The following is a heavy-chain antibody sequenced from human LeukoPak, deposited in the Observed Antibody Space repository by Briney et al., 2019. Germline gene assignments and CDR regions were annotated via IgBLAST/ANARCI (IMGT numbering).Heavy chain of an antibody. CDR2: ICYDGSNK. D-gene: IGHD2-15*01. Sequence: PGGSLRLSCAASGFTFSRYGMHWVRQAPGKGLEWVAVICYDGSNKYYADSVKGRFTLSRDNPNNTLYLQMNSLRAEDTGLYYCASAREYCSGSNCYDYFQHWGQGTLVTVSS. V-gene: IGHV3-33*01. CDR3: ASAREYCSGSNCYDYFQH. J-gene: IGHJ1*01. CDR1: GFTFSRYG.